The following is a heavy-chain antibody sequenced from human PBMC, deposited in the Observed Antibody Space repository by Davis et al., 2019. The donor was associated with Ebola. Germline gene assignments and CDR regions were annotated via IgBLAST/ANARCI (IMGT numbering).Heavy chain of an antibody. CDR1: GFSFSDYS. CDR2: ISSGSRTT. CDR3: ARDLGHDYGDYVAGMDV. J-gene: IGHJ6*02. Sequence: GESLKISCAASGFSFSDYSMNWVRQAPGQGLQWLSYISSGSRTTNYADSVRGRFPISRDNAKNSLFLQMNSLRAEDTAVYYCARDLGHDYGDYVAGMDVWGQGTTVTVSS. V-gene: IGHV3-48*01. D-gene: IGHD4-17*01.